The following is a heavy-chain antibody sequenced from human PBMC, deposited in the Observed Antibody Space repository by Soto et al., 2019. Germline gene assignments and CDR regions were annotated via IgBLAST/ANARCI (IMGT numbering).Heavy chain of an antibody. V-gene: IGHV3-33*01. J-gene: IGHJ3*01. CDR3: ARDRSSCSSGVCYDAFDV. CDR1: GFNFSSHG. CDR2: IWYDGSNK. D-gene: IGHD2-8*01. Sequence: GGCLRLSLAPSGFNFSSHGMHRFRQAPGERLEWVAVIWYDGSNKYYADSVKGRFTISRDNSKNTLYLQMNSLRAEDTAVYYCARDRSSCSSGVCYDAFDVWGQGPVVTVSS.